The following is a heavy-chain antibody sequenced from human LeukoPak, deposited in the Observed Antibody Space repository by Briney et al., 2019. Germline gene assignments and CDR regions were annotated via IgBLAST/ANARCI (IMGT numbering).Heavy chain of an antibody. CDR3: ARGSSTGSYYFDY. V-gene: IGHV1-2*02. Sequence: ASVKVSCKASGYTFTSYGISWVRQAPGQGLEWMGWINPNSGGTNYAQKFQGRVTMTRDTSISTAYMELSRLRSDDTAVYYCARGSSTGSYYFDYWGQGTLVTVSS. CDR2: INPNSGGT. J-gene: IGHJ4*02. CDR1: GYTFTSYG. D-gene: IGHD3-10*01.